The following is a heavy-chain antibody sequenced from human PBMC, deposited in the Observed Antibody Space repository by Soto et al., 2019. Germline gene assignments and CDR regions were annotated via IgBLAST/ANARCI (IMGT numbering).Heavy chain of an antibody. D-gene: IGHD1-20*01. V-gene: IGHV1-69*01. CDR3: ARDPRSITGTTSSEDFQH. J-gene: IGHJ1*01. CDR1: GGTFSGYA. Sequence: QAQLMQSGAEVKKPGSSVKVSCKASGGTFSGYAINWVRQAPGQGLEWMGGIIPLLSITDYGQKFQGRITIAADESTGTAYMDLRGLRSEDTDVYYCARDPRSITGTTSSEDFQHWGQGTLVSVSS. CDR2: IIPLLSIT.